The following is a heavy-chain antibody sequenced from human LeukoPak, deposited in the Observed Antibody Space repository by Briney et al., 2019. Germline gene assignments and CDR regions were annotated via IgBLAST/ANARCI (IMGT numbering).Heavy chain of an antibody. Sequence: ASVKVSCKASGYTFTNYYIHWLRPAPGQGLEWRGIIRAGDGGATYAQNFPGRVTMTRYTSTSTVYMELSSRRSVDTAVYYCARVGDSSGWFFDYWGQGTLVTVSS. D-gene: IGHD6-19*01. CDR2: IRAGDGGA. V-gene: IGHV1-46*01. J-gene: IGHJ4*02. CDR1: GYTFTNYY. CDR3: ARVGDSSGWFFDY.